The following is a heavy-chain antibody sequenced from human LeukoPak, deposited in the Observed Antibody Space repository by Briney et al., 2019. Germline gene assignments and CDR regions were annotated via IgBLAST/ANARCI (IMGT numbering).Heavy chain of an antibody. Sequence: GGSLRLSCAASGSTFSSYGMHWVRQAPGKGLEWVAFIRYDGSNKYYADSVKGRFTISRDNSKNTLYLQMNSLRAEDTAVYYCAKNYDILTGYLFDYWGQGTLVTVSS. D-gene: IGHD3-9*01. J-gene: IGHJ4*02. CDR3: AKNYDILTGYLFDY. CDR1: GSTFSSYG. V-gene: IGHV3-30*02. CDR2: IRYDGSNK.